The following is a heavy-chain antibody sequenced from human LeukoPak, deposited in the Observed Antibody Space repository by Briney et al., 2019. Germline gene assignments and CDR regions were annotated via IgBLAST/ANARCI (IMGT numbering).Heavy chain of an antibody. CDR3: AREKRYNWFDP. Sequence: GGSLRLSCAASGFTFSSYEMNWVRQAPGKGLEWVSYISSSGSTIYYADSVKGRFTISRDNAKNSLYLQMNSLRAEDTAVYYCAREKRYNWFDPWGQGTLVTVSS. CDR2: ISSSGSTI. V-gene: IGHV3-48*03. J-gene: IGHJ5*02. CDR1: GFTFSSYE.